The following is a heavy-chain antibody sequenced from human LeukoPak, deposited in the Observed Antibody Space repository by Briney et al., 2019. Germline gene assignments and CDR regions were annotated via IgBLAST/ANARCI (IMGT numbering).Heavy chain of an antibody. CDR1: GYTLTELS. CDR3: YYPVGDAFDI. CDR2: FDPEDGET. V-gene: IGHV1-24*01. J-gene: IGHJ3*02. D-gene: IGHD3-10*01. Sequence: ASVKVSCKVSGYTLTELSMHWVRQAPGKGLEWMGGFDPEDGETIYAQKFQGRVTMTEDTSTDTAYMELSSLRSEDTAVFYCYYPVGDAFDIWGQGTMVTVSS.